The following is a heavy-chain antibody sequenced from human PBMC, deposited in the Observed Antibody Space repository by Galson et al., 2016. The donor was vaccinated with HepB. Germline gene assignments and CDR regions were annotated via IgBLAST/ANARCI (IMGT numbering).Heavy chain of an antibody. J-gene: IGHJ4*02. V-gene: IGHV4-39*01. D-gene: IGHD7-27*01. CDR3: ARLPRRVPEANWGFDY. CDR1: GGSITNGGYY. Sequence: ETLSLTCTVSGGSITNGGYYWAWIRQPPGKGLEWIGSIYYSGSTYYNPSLKSRVTISVDTSKNQISLKLNSVTAADTAVFYCARLPRRVPEANWGFDYWGQGTLVTVSS. CDR2: IYYSGST.